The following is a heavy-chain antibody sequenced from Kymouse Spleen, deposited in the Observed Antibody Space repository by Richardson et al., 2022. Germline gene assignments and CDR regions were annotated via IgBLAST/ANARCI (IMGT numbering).Heavy chain of an antibody. D-gene: IGHD4-17*01. CDR1: GFTFDDYA. Sequence: EVQLVESGGGLVQPGRSLRLSCAASGFTFDDYAMHWVRQAPGKGLEWVSGISWNSGSIGYADSVKGRFTISRDNAKNSLYLQMNSLRAEDTALYYCAKDGDGDYHFDYWGQGTLVTVSS. CDR2: ISWNSGSI. CDR3: AKDGDGDYHFDY. J-gene: IGHJ4*02. V-gene: IGHV3-9*01.